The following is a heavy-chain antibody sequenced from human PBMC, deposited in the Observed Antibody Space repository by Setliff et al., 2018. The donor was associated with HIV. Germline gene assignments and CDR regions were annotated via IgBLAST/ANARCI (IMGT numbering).Heavy chain of an antibody. CDR3: ARGFDYAQRPPLYYFDY. D-gene: IGHD2-2*01. CDR1: SGSISTYY. CDR2: VFYTGST. J-gene: IGHJ4*02. Sequence: SETLSLTCTVSSGSISTYYWSWIRQPPGKGLEWIGYVFYTGSTNYNPSLKSRITISVDTSKNQFSLKLSSVTAADTAVYYCARGFDYAQRPPLYYFDYWGQGTLVTVSS. V-gene: IGHV4-59*12.